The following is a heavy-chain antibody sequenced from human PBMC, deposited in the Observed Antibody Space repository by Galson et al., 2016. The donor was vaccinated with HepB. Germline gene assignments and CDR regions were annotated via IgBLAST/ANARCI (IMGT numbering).Heavy chain of an antibody. CDR3: ARGSSGWYGVAVNYYMDV. D-gene: IGHD6-19*01. CDR1: GFTFSSYW. V-gene: IGHV3-7*03. J-gene: IGHJ6*03. Sequence: SLRLSCAASGFTFSSYWMSWVRQAPGKGLEWVANIKQDGSEKYYVDSVKGRFTISSDSAKNSLYLQMNSLRAEDTAVYYCARGSSGWYGVAVNYYMDVWGKGTTVTVSS. CDR2: IKQDGSEK.